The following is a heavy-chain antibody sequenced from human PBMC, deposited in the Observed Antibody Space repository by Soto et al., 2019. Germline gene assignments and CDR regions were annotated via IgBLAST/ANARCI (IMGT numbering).Heavy chain of an antibody. J-gene: IGHJ4*02. V-gene: IGHV1-18*01. CDR3: ARDRQLAAAGTFFDY. CDR1: GYTFSTYG. Sequence: AASVKVSCKASGYTFSTYGISWVRQAPGQGLEWMGWISGYNGDTNYAQKVQGRLTMTTDTSTRTAYMELRSLRSDDTAVYYCARDRQLAAAGTFFDYWGQGTLVTVSS. D-gene: IGHD6-13*01. CDR2: ISGYNGDT.